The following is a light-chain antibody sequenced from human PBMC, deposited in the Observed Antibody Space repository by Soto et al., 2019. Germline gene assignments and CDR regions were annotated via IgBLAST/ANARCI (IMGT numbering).Light chain of an antibody. CDR3: QQYGSSGT. V-gene: IGKV3-20*01. J-gene: IGKJ1*01. CDR1: QSVSNNY. CDR2: GAS. Sequence: EIVMMQSPATLSVSPGERSTLSCMASQSVSNNYLAWYQQKPGQAPRLLIYGASNRATGIPDRLSGSGSGTDFTLTISRLEPEDFAVYYCQQYGSSGTFGQGTKVDIK.